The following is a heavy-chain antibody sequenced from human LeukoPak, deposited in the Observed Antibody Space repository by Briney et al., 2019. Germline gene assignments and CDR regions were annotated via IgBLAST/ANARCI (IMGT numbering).Heavy chain of an antibody. Sequence: SETLSLTCTVPGGSISRSSYYWGWIRQPPGKGLEWIGSIYYSGSTYYNPSLKSRVTISVDTSKNQFSLKLSSVTAADTAVYYCASRPYYYGSGSPFDYWGQGTLVTVSS. V-gene: IGHV4-39*01. J-gene: IGHJ4*02. CDR2: IYYSGST. CDR1: GGSISRSSYY. D-gene: IGHD3-10*01. CDR3: ASRPYYYGSGSPFDY.